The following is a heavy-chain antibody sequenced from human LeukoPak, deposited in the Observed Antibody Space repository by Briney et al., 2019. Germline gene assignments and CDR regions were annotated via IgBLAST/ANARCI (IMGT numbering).Heavy chain of an antibody. CDR1: GGSINSYY. Sequence: PSETLSLTCTVSGGSINSYYWSWIRQPPGKGLEYIGHIYYSGNTDYNPSLKSRVTISVDTSKNQFSLKLSSVTAADTAVYYCARVGYSSSWYPAEYFQHWGQGTLVTVSS. CDR2: IYYSGNT. CDR3: ARVGYSSSWYPAEYFQH. V-gene: IGHV4-59*12. J-gene: IGHJ1*01. D-gene: IGHD6-13*01.